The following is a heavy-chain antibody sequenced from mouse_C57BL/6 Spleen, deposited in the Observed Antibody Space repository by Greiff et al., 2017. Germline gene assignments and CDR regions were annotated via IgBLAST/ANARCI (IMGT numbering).Heavy chain of an antibody. J-gene: IGHJ3*01. Sequence: QVQLKESGPELVKPGASVKISCKASGYAFSSSWMNWVKQRPGKGLEWIGRISPGDGDTNYNGKFKGKATLTADKSSSTAYMQLSSLTSEDSAVYFCARGDWAYWGQGTLVTVSA. CDR3: ARGDWAY. V-gene: IGHV1-82*01. CDR1: GYAFSSSW. CDR2: ISPGDGDT. D-gene: IGHD3-3*01.